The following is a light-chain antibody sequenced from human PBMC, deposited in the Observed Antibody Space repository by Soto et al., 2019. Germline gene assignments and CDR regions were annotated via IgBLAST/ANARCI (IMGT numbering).Light chain of an antibody. J-gene: IGLJ1*01. CDR2: SVS. CDR3: ISYTVSRSYV. Sequence: QSVLTQPACVSWSPGQSITISCIGTGSDIGAYDHVAWFQQFPGKTPKLVIYSVSNRPSGVSYRFSGSKSGNTASLTISGLQADDEADYYCISYTVSRSYVFGPGTKVTVL. CDR1: GSDIGAYDH. V-gene: IGLV2-14*01.